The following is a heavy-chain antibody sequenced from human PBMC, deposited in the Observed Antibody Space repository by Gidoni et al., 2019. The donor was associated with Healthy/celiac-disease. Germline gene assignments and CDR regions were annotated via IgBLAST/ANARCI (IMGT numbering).Heavy chain of an antibody. J-gene: IGHJ6*02. D-gene: IGHD3-10*01. Sequence: QLQLQESGPGLVKPSETLSLTCTVSGGSISSSSYYWGWIRQPPGKGLEWIGSIYYSGSTYYNPSLKSRVTISVDTSKNQFSLKLSSVTAADTAVYYCARHSSSGGIWGMDVWGQGTTVTVSS. CDR2: IYYSGST. CDR3: ARHSSSGGIWGMDV. V-gene: IGHV4-39*01. CDR1: GGSISSSSYY.